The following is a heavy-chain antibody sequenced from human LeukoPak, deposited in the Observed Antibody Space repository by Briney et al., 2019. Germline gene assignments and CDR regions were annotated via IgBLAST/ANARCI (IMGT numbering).Heavy chain of an antibody. Sequence: GASVKVSCKASGYTFTSYAISWVRQASGQGLEWMGGIIPIFGTANYAQKFQGRVTITADESTSTAYMELSSLRSEDTAVYYCARMNSGSYYSAFDIWGQGTMVTVSS. CDR2: IIPIFGTA. CDR1: GYTFTSYA. J-gene: IGHJ3*02. D-gene: IGHD1-26*01. CDR3: ARMNSGSYYSAFDI. V-gene: IGHV1-69*13.